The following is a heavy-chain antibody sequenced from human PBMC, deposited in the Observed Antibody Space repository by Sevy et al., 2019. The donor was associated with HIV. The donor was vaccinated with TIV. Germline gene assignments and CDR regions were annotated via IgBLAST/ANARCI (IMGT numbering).Heavy chain of an antibody. D-gene: IGHD2-2*01. Sequence: GGSLRLSCAASGFTFSSYGMHWVRQAPGKGLEWVAVIWYDGSNKYYADSVKGRFTISRDNSKNTLYLQMNSLRAEDTAVYYCARDLDCSSTSCYYFDYWGQRTLVTVSS. J-gene: IGHJ4*02. CDR3: ARDLDCSSTSCYYFDY. CDR2: IWYDGSNK. V-gene: IGHV3-33*01. CDR1: GFTFSSYG.